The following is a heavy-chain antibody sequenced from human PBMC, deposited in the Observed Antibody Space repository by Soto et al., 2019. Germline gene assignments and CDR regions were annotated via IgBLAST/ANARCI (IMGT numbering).Heavy chain of an antibody. CDR3: ARIKGYCSGGSCFTNYYYYYYMDV. J-gene: IGHJ6*03. CDR2: INHSGST. D-gene: IGHD2-15*01. Sequence: SETLSLTCAVYGGSFSGYYWSWIRQPPGKGLEWIGEINHSGSTNYNPSLKSRVTISVDTSKNQFSLKLSSVTAADTAVYYCARIKGYCSGGSCFTNYYYYYYMDVWGKGTTVTVSS. V-gene: IGHV4-34*01. CDR1: GGSFSGYY.